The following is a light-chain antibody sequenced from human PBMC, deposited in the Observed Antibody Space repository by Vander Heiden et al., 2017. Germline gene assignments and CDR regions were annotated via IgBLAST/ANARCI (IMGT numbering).Light chain of an antibody. J-gene: IGLJ2*01. V-gene: IGLV2-14*01. CDR3: SSYRGSSTLVI. CDR1: SSDVGGYKY. Sequence: QSALTQPASVSGSPGQSITISCTGTSSDVGGYKYVSWYQQYPGKAPKLMIYEVTNRPSGVPNRFSGSKFGNTASLAISGLQTEDEADYYCSSYRGSSTLVIFGGGTKVTVL. CDR2: EVT.